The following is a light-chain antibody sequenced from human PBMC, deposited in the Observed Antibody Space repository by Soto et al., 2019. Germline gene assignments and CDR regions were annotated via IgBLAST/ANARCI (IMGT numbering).Light chain of an antibody. CDR2: WAT. V-gene: IGKV4-1*01. Sequence: DIVMTQSPDSLAVSLGERATINCKSSQSVLHSSHNLNYLGWYQQKPGQPPKMLIYWATTRQSGVPDRFSGSESGTDFPLTINSLQAEDVAVYYCLQYLGTRTVGQGTKVEIK. CDR1: QSVLHSSHNLNY. CDR3: LQYLGTRT. J-gene: IGKJ1*01.